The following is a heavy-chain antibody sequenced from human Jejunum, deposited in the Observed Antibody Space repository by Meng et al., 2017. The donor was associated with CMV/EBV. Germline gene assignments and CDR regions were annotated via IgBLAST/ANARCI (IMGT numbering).Heavy chain of an antibody. CDR1: GFNFNKYG. Sequence: CAASGFNFNKYGMHWVRQAPGKGLVWVSSISSDGSSTSYADSVKGRFTISRDNAKNTLHLQMNSLRAEDTAVYYCARVGYSYAYDYWGQGTLVTVSS. CDR3: ARVGYSYAYDY. V-gene: IGHV3-74*01. CDR2: ISSDGSST. D-gene: IGHD5-18*01. J-gene: IGHJ4*02.